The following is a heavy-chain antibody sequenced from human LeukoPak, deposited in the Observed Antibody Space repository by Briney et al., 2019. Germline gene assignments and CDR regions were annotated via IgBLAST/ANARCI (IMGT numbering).Heavy chain of an antibody. CDR2: IYTSGTT. V-gene: IGHV4-61*02. Sequence: SETLSLTCTVSGGSISSGSYYWTWIRQPAGKGLELIGRIYTSGTTNYNPSLKSRVTISVDTSKNQFSLKLSSVTAADTAVYYCARVTRTRNYYDSSGYYFFDYWGQGTLVTVSS. CDR3: ARVTRTRNYYDSSGYYFFDY. D-gene: IGHD3-22*01. CDR1: GGSISSGSYY. J-gene: IGHJ4*02.